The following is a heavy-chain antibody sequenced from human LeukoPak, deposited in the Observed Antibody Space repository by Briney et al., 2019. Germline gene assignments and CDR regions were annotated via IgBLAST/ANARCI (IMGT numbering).Heavy chain of an antibody. CDR1: GFTFSSNW. CDR2: INEDGRTT. D-gene: IGHD1-26*01. Sequence: PGGSLRLSCAASGFTFSSNWMHWVRQAPGKGLVWVSRINEDGRTTNYADSVKGRFTISRDNAKNTLDLQMNSLRAEDTAAYYCVRDLGGRSGHWGQGTLVTVSS. CDR3: VRDLGGRSGH. J-gene: IGHJ4*02. V-gene: IGHV3-74*01.